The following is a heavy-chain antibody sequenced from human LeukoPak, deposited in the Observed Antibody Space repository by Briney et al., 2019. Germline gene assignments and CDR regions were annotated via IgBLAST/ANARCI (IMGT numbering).Heavy chain of an antibody. J-gene: IGHJ4*02. CDR1: GFTVSGNY. CDR2: IYSGGST. CDR3: ASDSQFHDYGGEGDY. V-gene: IGHV3-66*01. D-gene: IGHD4-23*01. Sequence: GGSLRLSCAASGFTVSGNYMSWVRQAPGKGLEWVSVIYSGGSTYYADSVKGRFTISRDNSKNTLYLQMNSLRAEDTAVYYCASDSQFHDYGGEGDYWGQGTLVTVSS.